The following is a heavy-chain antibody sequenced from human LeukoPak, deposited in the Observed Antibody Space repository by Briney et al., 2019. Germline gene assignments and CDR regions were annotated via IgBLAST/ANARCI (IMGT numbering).Heavy chain of an antibody. CDR1: GFTFSSYA. D-gene: IGHD6-13*01. V-gene: IGHV3-23*01. Sequence: GGSLRLSCAASGFTFSSYAMSWVRQAPGKGLEWVSAINVSGGGTYYADSVKGRFTISRDNSKNTLYLQMNSLRAEDTAVYYCARDLGSSWSFDYWGQGTLVTVSS. CDR2: INVSGGGT. CDR3: ARDLGSSWSFDY. J-gene: IGHJ4*02.